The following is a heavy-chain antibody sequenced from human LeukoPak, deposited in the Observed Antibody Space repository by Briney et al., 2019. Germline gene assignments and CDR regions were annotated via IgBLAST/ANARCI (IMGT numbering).Heavy chain of an antibody. CDR3: ARDSSSSSYYYYYMDV. CDR1: GFTCSSYS. CDR2: ISSSSSYI. D-gene: IGHD6-6*01. Sequence: GGSLTLSCAASGFTCSSYSMNWVRQAPGKGLEWVSSISSSSSYIYYADSVKGRFTISRDNAKNSLYLQMNSLRAEDTAVYYCARDSSSSSYYYYYMDVWGKGTTVTVSS. V-gene: IGHV3-21*01. J-gene: IGHJ6*03.